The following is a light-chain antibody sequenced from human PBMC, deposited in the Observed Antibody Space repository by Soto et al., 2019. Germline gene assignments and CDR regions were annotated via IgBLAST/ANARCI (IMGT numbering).Light chain of an antibody. J-gene: IGKJ5*01. Sequence: DIQMTQSPSSLSAYVGDRVTITCRASQGINNYLAWYQQKPGKVPKLLIYAASTLKSGVPSRFSGSGSGTDFTLTISSLQPEDVATYYCQEYNSGPITFGQRRRLEIK. CDR1: QGINNY. CDR3: QEYNSGPIT. V-gene: IGKV1-27*01. CDR2: AAS.